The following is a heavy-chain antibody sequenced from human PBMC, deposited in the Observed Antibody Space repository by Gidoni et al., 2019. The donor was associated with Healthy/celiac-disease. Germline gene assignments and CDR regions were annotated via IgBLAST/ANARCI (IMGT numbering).Heavy chain of an antibody. CDR1: GYTFTVYY. J-gene: IGHJ4*02. D-gene: IGHD3-16*01. CDR3: ARGDGYGIDY. V-gene: IGHV1-2*02. Sequence: QVQLVQSGAEVKKPGASVTVSCKASGYTFTVYYIHWVRQAPGQGLEWMGWIIPNSGGANSAQKFQGRVIMTRDTSISAAYMELRRLRSDDTAVYYCARGDGYGIDYWGQGTLVTVS. CDR2: IIPNSGGA.